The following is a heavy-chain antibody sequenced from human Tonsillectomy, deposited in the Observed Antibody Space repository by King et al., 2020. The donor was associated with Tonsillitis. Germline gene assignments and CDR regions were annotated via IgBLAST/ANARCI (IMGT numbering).Heavy chain of an antibody. CDR3: VKALWTRVSSGSLDY. J-gene: IGHJ4*02. CDR2: ISWNSGSI. Sequence: VQLVESGGGLVQPGRSLRLSCAASGFTFDDYAMNWVRQAPGKGLQWVSGISWNSGSIGYADSVKGRFTISRDNAKKSLYLQMNSLRAEDTALYYCVKALWTRVSSGSLDYWGQGTLVTVSS. CDR1: GFTFDDYA. D-gene: IGHD3-22*01. V-gene: IGHV3-9*01.